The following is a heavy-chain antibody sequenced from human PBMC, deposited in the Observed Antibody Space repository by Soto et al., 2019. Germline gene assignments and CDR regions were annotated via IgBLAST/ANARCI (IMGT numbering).Heavy chain of an antibody. V-gene: IGHV3-23*01. CDR1: GCTCRTYT. CDR3: AKDRRITMVRGVLRDFDS. CDR2: ISGSVETP. Sequence: VGSTIPSCAASGCTCRTYTMSWVRQAPWKWLEWVSGISGSVETPYYADSVKGRFTISRENYKNMFYLQMNSLRAEDTAVYYCAKDRRITMVRGVLRDFDSWGQGNLVPVSS. J-gene: IGHJ4*01. D-gene: IGHD3-10*01.